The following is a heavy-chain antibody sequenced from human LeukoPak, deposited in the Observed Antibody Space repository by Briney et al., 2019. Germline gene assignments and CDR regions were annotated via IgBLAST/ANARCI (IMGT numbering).Heavy chain of an antibody. CDR1: GGSISSSSYY. D-gene: IGHD3-10*01. J-gene: IGHJ4*02. CDR2: IYYSGST. CDR3: ARLLWFGELNVFDY. Sequence: SETLSLTCTVSGGSISSSSYYWGWIRQPPGKGLEWIGSIYYSGSTYYNPSLKSRVTISVDTSKNQFSLKLSSVTAADTAVYYCARLLWFGELNVFDYWGQGTLVTVSS. V-gene: IGHV4-39*01.